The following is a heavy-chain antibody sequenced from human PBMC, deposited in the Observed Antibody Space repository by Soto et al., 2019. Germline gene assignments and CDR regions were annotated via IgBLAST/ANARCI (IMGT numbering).Heavy chain of an antibody. D-gene: IGHD2-15*01. Sequence: KASETLSLTCAVSGYASSSGYHWGWIRQPPGKGLEWLGSVHHSGSTYYNPSLKSRLTISVDKSKNQFSLNLTSVTAADTAVYYCARQARVVVEGRWFDPRGQGTLVTVCS. V-gene: IGHV4-38-2*01. CDR2: VHHSGST. J-gene: IGHJ5*02. CDR1: GYASSSGYH. CDR3: ARQARVVVEGRWFDP.